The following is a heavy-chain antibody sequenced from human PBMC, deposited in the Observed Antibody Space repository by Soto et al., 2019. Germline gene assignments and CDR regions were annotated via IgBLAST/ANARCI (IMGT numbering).Heavy chain of an antibody. CDR3: ARDDEGGSDCDLGY. D-gene: IGHD1-26*01. CDR1: GFTLSSHA. Sequence: QVQLVESGGGVVQPGRSLRLSCADSGFTLSSHAMHWVRQAPGKGLEWVALILSDGSNKYYADSVKGRFTTSRDNSKNTMYLQMNSLSVEETALYYCARDDEGGSDCDLGYWGQGALVTVSS. J-gene: IGHJ4*02. V-gene: IGHV3-30-3*01. CDR2: ILSDGSNK.